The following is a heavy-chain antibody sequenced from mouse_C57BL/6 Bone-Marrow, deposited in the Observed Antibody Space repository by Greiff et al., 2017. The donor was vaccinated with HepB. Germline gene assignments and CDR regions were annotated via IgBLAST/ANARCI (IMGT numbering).Heavy chain of an antibody. Sequence: VKLVESGGDLVKPGGSLKLSCAASGFTFSSYGMSWVRQTPDKRLEWVATISSGGRYTYYPDSVKGRFTISRDNAKNTLYLQMSSLKSEDTAMYYCARQDGYAWFAYWGQGTLVTVSA. V-gene: IGHV5-6*01. CDR1: GFTFSSYG. CDR3: ARQDGYAWFAY. J-gene: IGHJ3*01. CDR2: ISSGGRYT. D-gene: IGHD2-2*01.